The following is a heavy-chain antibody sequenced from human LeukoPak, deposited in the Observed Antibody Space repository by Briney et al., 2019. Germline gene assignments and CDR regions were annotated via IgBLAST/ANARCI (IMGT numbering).Heavy chain of an antibody. Sequence: GGSLRLSCAASGFTFSSYWMHWVRQAPGKGLVWVSRINSDGSYTNYADSVKGRFTISRDNSRNTLYLQMNSLRAEDTAVYYCARGIAQTTLNAFDIWGQGTEVIVSS. CDR2: INSDGSYT. J-gene: IGHJ3*02. CDR1: GFTFSSYW. D-gene: IGHD4-11*01. V-gene: IGHV3-74*01. CDR3: ARGIAQTTLNAFDI.